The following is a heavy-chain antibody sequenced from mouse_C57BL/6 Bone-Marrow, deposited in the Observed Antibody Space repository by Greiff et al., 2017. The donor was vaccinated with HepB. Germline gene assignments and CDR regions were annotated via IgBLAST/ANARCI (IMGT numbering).Heavy chain of an antibody. CDR1: GFTFSSYG. CDR3: ARRGNYSNYFFYAMDY. D-gene: IGHD2-5*01. J-gene: IGHJ4*01. Sequence: EVQVVESGGDLVKPGGSLKLSCAASGFTFSSYGMSWVRQTPDKRLEWVATISSGGSYTYYPDSVKGRFTISRDNAKNTLYLQMSSLKSEDTAMYYCARRGNYSNYFFYAMDYWGQGTSVTVSS. CDR2: ISSGGSYT. V-gene: IGHV5-6*01.